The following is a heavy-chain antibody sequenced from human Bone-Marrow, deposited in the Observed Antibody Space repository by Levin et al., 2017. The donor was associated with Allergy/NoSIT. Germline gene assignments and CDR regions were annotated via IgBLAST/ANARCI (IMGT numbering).Heavy chain of an antibody. Sequence: KISCKASGGTFSSYAISWVRQAPGQGLEWMGGIIPIFGTANYAQKFQGRVTITADKSTSTAYMELSSLRSEDTAVYYCARDAPIGGTIFGPWGQGTLVTVSS. CDR2: IIPIFGTA. CDR3: ARDAPIGGTIFGP. CDR1: GGTFSSYA. J-gene: IGHJ5*02. V-gene: IGHV1-69*06. D-gene: IGHD3-3*01.